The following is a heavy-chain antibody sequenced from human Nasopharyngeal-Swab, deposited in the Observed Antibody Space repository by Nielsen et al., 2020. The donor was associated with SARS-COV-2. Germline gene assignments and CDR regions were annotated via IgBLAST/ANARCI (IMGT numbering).Heavy chain of an antibody. CDR3: AHRLGRAASGSYYFDY. CDR1: GFSLSNARMG. V-gene: IGHV2-26*01. Sequence: SGPTLVQPTETLTLTCTVSGFSLSNARMGVRWIRQPPGKALEWLAHIFSNDEKSYSTSLKSRLTITKDTSKNQVVLTMTNMDPVDTATYYCAHRLGRAASGSYYFDYWGQGTLVTVSS. J-gene: IGHJ4*02. D-gene: IGHD6-13*01. CDR2: IFSNDEK.